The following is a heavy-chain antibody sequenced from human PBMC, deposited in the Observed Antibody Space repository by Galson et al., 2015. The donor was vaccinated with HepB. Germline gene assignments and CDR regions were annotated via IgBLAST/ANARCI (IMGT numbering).Heavy chain of an antibody. CDR2: ISSSSSYI. CDR1: GFTFSSYN. Sequence: SLRLSCAASGFTFSSYNMNWVRQAPGKGLEWVSSISSSSSYIYYADSVKGRFTISRDNAKNSLYLQMNSLRAEDTAVYYCARGSAVVVGYFDYCGQGTLVTVSS. CDR3: ARGSAVVVGYFDY. J-gene: IGHJ4*02. D-gene: IGHD2-15*01. V-gene: IGHV3-21*01.